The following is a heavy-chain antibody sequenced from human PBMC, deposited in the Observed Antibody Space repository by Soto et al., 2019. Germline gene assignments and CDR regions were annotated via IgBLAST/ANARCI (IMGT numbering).Heavy chain of an antibody. D-gene: IGHD6-13*01. CDR3: ARVMGTLVQQLVY. CDR1: GFTFSSYW. V-gene: IGHV3-7*01. Sequence: GVSLRLSCAASGFTFSSYWMSWVRQAPGKGLEWVANIKQDGSEKYYVDSVKGRFTISRDNAKNSLYLQMNSLRAEDTAVYYCARVMGTLVQQLVYWGQGTLVTVSS. CDR2: IKQDGSEK. J-gene: IGHJ4*02.